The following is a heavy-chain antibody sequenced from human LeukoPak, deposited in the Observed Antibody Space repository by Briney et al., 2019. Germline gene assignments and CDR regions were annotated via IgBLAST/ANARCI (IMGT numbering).Heavy chain of an antibody. Sequence: SVKVSCKASGGTFSSYAISWVRQAPGQGLEWMGGIIPIFGTANYAQKFQGRVTITADESTSTVYMELSSLRSEDTAVYYCAQQHLEADAFDIWGQGTMVTVSS. CDR1: GGTFSSYA. CDR3: AQQHLEADAFDI. D-gene: IGHD6-13*01. CDR2: IIPIFGTA. V-gene: IGHV1-69*13. J-gene: IGHJ3*02.